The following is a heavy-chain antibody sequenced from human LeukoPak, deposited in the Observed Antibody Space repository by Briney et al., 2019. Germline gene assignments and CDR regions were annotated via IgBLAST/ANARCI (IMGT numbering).Heavy chain of an antibody. CDR3: KSGGAAPGRFDY. V-gene: IGHV3-7*01. CDR2: IKHDGSEQ. CDR1: GFTVTSYW. Sequence: GGSLRLSCAASGFTVTSYWMSWMRQAPGKGLQWVANIKHDGSEQYYVDSAKGRFTISRDNAKNSLYLQMNSLGVEDTAVYYCKSGGAAPGRFDYWGQGVLVTVSS. D-gene: IGHD6-13*01. J-gene: IGHJ4*02.